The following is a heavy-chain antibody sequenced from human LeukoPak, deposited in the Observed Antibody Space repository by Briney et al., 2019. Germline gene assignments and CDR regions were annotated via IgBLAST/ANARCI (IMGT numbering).Heavy chain of an antibody. J-gene: IGHJ4*02. CDR2: ISYDGKNE. V-gene: IGHV3-30*03. CDR3: ARDGRRVGSTTSSYFDY. D-gene: IGHD1-26*01. CDR1: GFAFSNYG. Sequence: GGSLRLSCAASGFAFSNYGMHWVRQAPGKGLGWVATISYDGKNEYYEDSVKGRFTISRDNSKNTLYLEMNSLRAEDTAVYYCARDGRRVGSTTSSYFDYWGQGTLVTVSS.